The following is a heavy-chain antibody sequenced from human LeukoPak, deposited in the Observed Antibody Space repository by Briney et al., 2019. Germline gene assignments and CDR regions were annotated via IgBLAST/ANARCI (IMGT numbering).Heavy chain of an antibody. Sequence: PGGSLRLSCAASGFTFSGYSLNWVRQAPGKGLVWVSRINSDGSSIRYADSVKGRFTISRDNAKNTLDLQMNSLRAEDTAVYYCARSHYYDSSGYFSYYYGLDVWGQGTTVTVSS. CDR2: INSDGSSI. D-gene: IGHD3-22*01. CDR3: ARSHYYDSSGYFSYYYGLDV. V-gene: IGHV3-74*01. J-gene: IGHJ6*02. CDR1: GFTFSGYS.